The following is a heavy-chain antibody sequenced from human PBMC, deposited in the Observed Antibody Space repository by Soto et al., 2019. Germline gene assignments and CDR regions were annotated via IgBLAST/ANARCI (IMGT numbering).Heavy chain of an antibody. CDR1: GGSISSYY. V-gene: IGHV4-59*01. J-gene: IGHJ4*02. Sequence: SETLSLTCTVSGGSISSYYWSWIRQPPGKGLEWIGYIYYSGSTNYNPSLKSRVTISVDTSKNQFSLKLSSVTAADAAVYYCARDRGGYCSSTSCYVGDFDYWGQGTLVTVSS. CDR3: ARDRGGYCSSTSCYVGDFDY. CDR2: IYYSGST. D-gene: IGHD2-2*01.